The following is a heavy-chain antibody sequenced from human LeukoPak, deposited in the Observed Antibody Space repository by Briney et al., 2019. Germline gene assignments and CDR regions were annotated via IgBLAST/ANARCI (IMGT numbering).Heavy chain of an antibody. CDR1: GGTFSSYA. J-gene: IGHJ3*02. V-gene: IGHV1-69*04. CDR3: ASSTYYDILTGSSLDAFDI. CDR2: IIPILGIA. Sequence: SVKVSCKASGGTFSSYAISWVRQAPGQGLEWMGRIIPILGIANYAQKFQGRVTITADKSTSTAYMELSSLRSEDMAVYYCASSTYYDILTGSSLDAFDIWGQGTMVTVSS. D-gene: IGHD3-9*01.